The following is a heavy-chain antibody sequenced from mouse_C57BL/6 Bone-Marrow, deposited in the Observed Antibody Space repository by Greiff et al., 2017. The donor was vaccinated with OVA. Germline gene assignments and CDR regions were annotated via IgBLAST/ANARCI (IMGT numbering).Heavy chain of an antibody. CDR2: ISYSGST. V-gene: IGHV3-8*01. Sequence: DVQLQESGPGLAKPSQTLSLTCSVTGYSITSDYWNWIRKFPGNKLEYMGYISYSGSTHYNPSLKSRISITRDTSKNQYYLRLNSVTTEDTATYYCARREGSNYWYFDVWGTGTTVTVTS. CDR3: ARREGSNYWYFDV. CDR1: GYSITSDY. D-gene: IGHD2-5*01. J-gene: IGHJ1*03.